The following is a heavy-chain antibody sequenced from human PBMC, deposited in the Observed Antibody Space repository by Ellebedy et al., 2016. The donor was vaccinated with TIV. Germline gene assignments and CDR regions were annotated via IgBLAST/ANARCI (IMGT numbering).Heavy chain of an antibody. J-gene: IGHJ6*02. Sequence: AASVKVSCKASGGTFSSYAISWVRQAPGQGLEWMGGIIPIFGTANYAQKFQGRVTITADESTSTAYMELSSLRSEDTAVYYCASHQYSSSWYDYYYGMDVWGQGTTVTVSS. CDR2: IIPIFGTA. CDR3: ASHQYSSSWYDYYYGMDV. D-gene: IGHD6-13*01. CDR1: GGTFSSYA. V-gene: IGHV1-69*13.